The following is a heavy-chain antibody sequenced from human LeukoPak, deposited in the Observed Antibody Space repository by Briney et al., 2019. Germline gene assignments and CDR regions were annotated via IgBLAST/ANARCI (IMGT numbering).Heavy chain of an antibody. CDR1: GGSISSYY. D-gene: IGHD1-26*01. CDR2: IYYNGST. CDR3: ARVNRGSYYLDY. V-gene: IGHV4-59*01. J-gene: IGHJ4*02. Sequence: PSETLSLTCTVSGGSISSYYWSWIRQPPGKGLEWIGYIYYNGSTNYNPSLKSRVTISVDTSKNQFSLKLSSVIATDTAVYYCARVNRGSYYLDYWGQGTLVTVSS.